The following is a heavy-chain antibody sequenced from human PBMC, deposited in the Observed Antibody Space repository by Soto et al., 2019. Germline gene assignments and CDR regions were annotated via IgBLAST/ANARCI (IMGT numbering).Heavy chain of an antibody. V-gene: IGHV2-5*01. J-gene: IGHJ4*02. Sequence: SGPTLVNPTQTLTLTCTFSGFSFTTAGVAVGWIRQTPGGALEWLTLIYYNDDRRFSPSLKTRLTITGDTSKNQVVLSLTNVDPGDTATYFCAHSDGGYEIIYFDYWGQGIPVTVSS. CDR2: IYYNDDR. D-gene: IGHD5-12*01. CDR3: AHSDGGYEIIYFDY. CDR1: GFSFTTAGVA.